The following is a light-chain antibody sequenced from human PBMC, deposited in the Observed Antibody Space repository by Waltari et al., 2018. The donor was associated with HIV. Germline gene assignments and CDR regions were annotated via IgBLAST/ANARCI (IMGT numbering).Light chain of an antibody. Sequence: DTQMTQSPSSVSASVGDRVSVTCRASQSVGTSGAWYQQKPDRTPKLVIFEASRLQTGVPSRFSGSGSGTYFTLTITSLQPEDLATYYCQQADNFPHTFGQGT. CDR3: QQADNFPHT. CDR2: EAS. CDR1: QSVGTS. V-gene: IGKV1-12*01. J-gene: IGKJ2*01.